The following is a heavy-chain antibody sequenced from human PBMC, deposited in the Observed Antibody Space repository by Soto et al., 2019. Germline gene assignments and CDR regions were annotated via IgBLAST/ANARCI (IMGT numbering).Heavy chain of an antibody. D-gene: IGHD1-26*01. V-gene: IGHV1-18*01. CDR1: GYTFTSYG. J-gene: IGHJ5*02. CDR3: ARDVGIVAASAWEMFDP. Sequence: VKVSCKASGYTFTSYGISWVRQAPGQGFEWMGWINPGNDNTRYSQKLQGRVTILRDTSASTVYMELSSLRSEDTAVYYCARDVGIVAASAWEMFDPWGQGTLVTVSS. CDR2: INPGNDNT.